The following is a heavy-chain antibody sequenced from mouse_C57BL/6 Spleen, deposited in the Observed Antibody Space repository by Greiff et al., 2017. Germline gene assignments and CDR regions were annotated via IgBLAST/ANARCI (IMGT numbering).Heavy chain of an antibody. V-gene: IGHV1-55*01. D-gene: IGHD2-3*01. J-gene: IGHJ4*01. CDR1: GYTFTSYW. CDR3: ARYDGYYVGAMDY. CDR2: IYPGSGST. Sequence: QVQLQQPGAELVKPGASVKLSCKASGYTFTSYWITWVKQRPGHGLEWIGDIYPGSGSTNYNEKFKSKATLPVDTSSSTAYLQLSSLTSEDSAVYYGARYDGYYVGAMDYWGQGTSVTVSS.